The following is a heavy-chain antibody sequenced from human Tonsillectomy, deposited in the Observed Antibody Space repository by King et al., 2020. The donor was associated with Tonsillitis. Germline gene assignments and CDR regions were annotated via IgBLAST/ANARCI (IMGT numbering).Heavy chain of an antibody. J-gene: IGHJ4*02. V-gene: IGHV3-30*04. Sequence: VQLVESGGGVVPPGRPLRLSCAASGFTFRNYAMHWLRQAPGRGLEWVAIISYDGTNTFYADSVKGRFTISRDSSKNTLYLQMSSLRPEDTSMYYCAGDPSSWELLLAYWGQGTLVTLSS. CDR3: AGDPSSWELLLAY. CDR1: GFTFRNYA. CDR2: ISYDGTNT. D-gene: IGHD1-26*01.